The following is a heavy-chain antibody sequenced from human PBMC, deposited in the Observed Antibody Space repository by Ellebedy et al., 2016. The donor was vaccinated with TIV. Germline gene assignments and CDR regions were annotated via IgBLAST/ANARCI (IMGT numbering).Heavy chain of an antibody. CDR3: ARDMVQGMVSRYLWFDY. D-gene: IGHD5/OR15-5a*01. V-gene: IGHV1-2*02. J-gene: IGHJ4*02. Sequence: ASVKVSCKASGYTFIGFYMHWVRQAPGQGLEWMGGIIAVFGAANYAQKFQGRVTVTTDTSTNTAYMELRGLRSDDTAVYYCARDMVQGMVSRYLWFDYWGQGTLVTVSS. CDR2: IIAVFGAA. CDR1: GYTFIGFY.